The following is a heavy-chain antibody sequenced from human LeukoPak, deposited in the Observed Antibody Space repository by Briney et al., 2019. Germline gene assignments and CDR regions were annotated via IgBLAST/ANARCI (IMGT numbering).Heavy chain of an antibody. Sequence: GASVTVSCKASGGTFSSYAISWVRQAPGQGLEWMGRIIPILGIANYAQKFQGRVTITADKSTSTAYMELSSLRSEDTAVYYCARQNIAAAGPSLLDYWGQGTLVTVSS. CDR1: GGTFSSYA. V-gene: IGHV1-69*04. J-gene: IGHJ4*02. CDR2: IIPILGIA. CDR3: ARQNIAAAGPSLLDY. D-gene: IGHD6-13*01.